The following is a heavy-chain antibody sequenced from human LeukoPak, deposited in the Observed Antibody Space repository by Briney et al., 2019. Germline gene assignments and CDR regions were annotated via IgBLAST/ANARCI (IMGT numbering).Heavy chain of an antibody. Sequence: GGSLRLSCAASGFTFRSYWMSWVRQAPGKGLEWVANIKPDGNEKFYVDSVKGRFTISRDNAKNSLYLQMNGLRAEDTAVYYCARDSATLDYWGQGALVTVSS. CDR3: ARDSATLDY. V-gene: IGHV3-7*01. J-gene: IGHJ4*02. CDR1: GFTFRSYW. CDR2: IKPDGNEK.